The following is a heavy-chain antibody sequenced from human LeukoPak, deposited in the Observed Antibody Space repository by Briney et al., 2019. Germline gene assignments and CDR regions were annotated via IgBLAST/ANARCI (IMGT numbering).Heavy chain of an antibody. Sequence: PSETLSLTCTVSGGSISSYYWSWIRQPPGKGLEWIGYIYYSGSTNYNPSLKSRVTISVDTSKNQFSLKLSSVTAADTAVYYCARINGVLRSYRYFDYWGQGTLVTVSS. CDR1: GGSISSYY. CDR3: ARINGVLRSYRYFDY. V-gene: IGHV4-59*01. CDR2: IYYSGST. D-gene: IGHD4-17*01. J-gene: IGHJ4*02.